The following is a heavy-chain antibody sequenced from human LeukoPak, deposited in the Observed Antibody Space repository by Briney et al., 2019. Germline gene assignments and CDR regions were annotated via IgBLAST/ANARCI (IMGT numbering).Heavy chain of an antibody. V-gene: IGHV3-7*03. Sequence: GGSLRLSCEASGFVFGHSWMSWVRQAPGKGLEWVANINLDGSEINYLDSLTGRLTISRDNAKDSLYLQVNGLRAEDTAVYFCVRDRGYSTFDYWGQGTLVTVSP. CDR2: INLDGSEI. CDR1: GFVFGHSW. J-gene: IGHJ4*02. D-gene: IGHD3-22*01. CDR3: VRDRGYSTFDY.